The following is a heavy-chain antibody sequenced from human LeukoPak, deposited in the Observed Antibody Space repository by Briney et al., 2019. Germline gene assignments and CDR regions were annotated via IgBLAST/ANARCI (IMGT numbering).Heavy chain of an antibody. CDR2: IYPADSDT. D-gene: IGHD2-2*01. V-gene: IGHV5-51*01. CDR3: AICGCSSPSCFYFYGMDV. J-gene: IGHJ6*02. CDR1: GYSFTNYW. Sequence: GESLKISCKGSGYSFTNYWLAWVRQMPGEGLEWMGIIYPADSDTRYSPSFQGQVTISADKSISTAYLEWSSLRASDTAMYYCAICGCSSPSCFYFYGMDVWGQGTTVTVSS.